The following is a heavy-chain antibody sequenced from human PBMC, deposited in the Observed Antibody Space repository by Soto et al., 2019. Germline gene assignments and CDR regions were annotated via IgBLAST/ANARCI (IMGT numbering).Heavy chain of an antibody. J-gene: IGHJ6*02. Sequence: EEQLVESGGGLVQPGGSLRLSCAASGFTFSSYSMNWVRQAPGKGLEWVSYISSSSSTIYYADSVKGRFTISRDNAKNSLYLQMNSLRAEDTAVYYCAREVWVGAGYYYYYGMDVWGQGTTVTVSS. CDR2: ISSSSSTI. CDR1: GFTFSSYS. D-gene: IGHD1-26*01. CDR3: AREVWVGAGYYYYYGMDV. V-gene: IGHV3-48*01.